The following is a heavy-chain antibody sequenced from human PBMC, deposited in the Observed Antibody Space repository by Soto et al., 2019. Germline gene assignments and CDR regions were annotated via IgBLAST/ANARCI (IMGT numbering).Heavy chain of an antibody. V-gene: IGHV1-69*01. Sequence: QVQLVQSGAEVKKPGSSVKVSCKASGGTFGSFAISWVRQAPGQGLEWMGGIIPIPGTANYAQKFQGRVTKGEDDSPSTAYMELSSPRSEDTAVYYCARSQVSSTSLEIYYYYCYGMDVWGQGTTVTVSS. CDR2: IIPIPGTA. J-gene: IGHJ6*02. CDR3: ARSQVSSTSLEIYYYYCYGMDV. D-gene: IGHD2-2*01. CDR1: GGTFGSFA.